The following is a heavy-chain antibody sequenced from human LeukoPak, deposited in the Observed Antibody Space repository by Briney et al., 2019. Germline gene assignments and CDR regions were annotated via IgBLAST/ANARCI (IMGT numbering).Heavy chain of an antibody. J-gene: IGHJ5*02. D-gene: IGHD2-15*01. V-gene: IGHV4-39*01. Sequence: SETLSLTCTVSGGSISSSSYYWGWIRQPPGKGLEWIGSIYYSGSTYYNPSLKSRVTISVDTSKNQFSLKLSSVTAADTAVYYCARSPHLVGYCSGGSCYSSWFDPWGQGTLVTVSS. CDR2: IYYSGST. CDR1: GGSISSSSYY. CDR3: ARSPHLVGYCSGGSCYSSWFDP.